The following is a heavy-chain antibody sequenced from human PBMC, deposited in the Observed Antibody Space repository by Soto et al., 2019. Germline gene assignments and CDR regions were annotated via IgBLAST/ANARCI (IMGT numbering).Heavy chain of an antibody. D-gene: IGHD3-3*01. CDR2: ISYDGSNK. CDR1: GFTFSSYA. CDR3: ARDNLGTYYDFWSGYSNYYGMDV. V-gene: IGHV3-30-3*01. Sequence: QVQLVESGGGVVQPGRSLRLSCAASGFTFSSYAMHWVRQAPGKGLEWGAVISYDGSNKYYADSVKGRFTISRDNSKNTLDLQINSLSGEETVVYYCARDNLGTYYDFWSGYSNYYGMDVWGQGRTVTVSS. J-gene: IGHJ6*02.